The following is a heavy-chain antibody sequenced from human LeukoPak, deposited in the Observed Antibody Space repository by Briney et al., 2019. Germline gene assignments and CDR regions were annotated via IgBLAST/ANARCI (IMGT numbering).Heavy chain of an antibody. V-gene: IGHV3-23*01. CDR1: GFTFSSYG. J-gene: IGHJ4*02. Sequence: PGGSLRLSCAASGFTFSSYGMSWVRQAPGKGLEWVSGISGSDDTTYYADSVKGRFNMSRDNSKNTLYLQMNSLRAEDTALYYCARDRSLVVGATPDYWGQGTLVTVSS. CDR3: ARDRSLVVGATPDY. CDR2: ISGSDDTT. D-gene: IGHD1-26*01.